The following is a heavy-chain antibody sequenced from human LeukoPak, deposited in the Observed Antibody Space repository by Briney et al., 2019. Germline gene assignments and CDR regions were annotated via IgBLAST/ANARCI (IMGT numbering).Heavy chain of an antibody. CDR2: INHSGST. CDR1: GGSFSGCY. Sequence: SETLSLTCAVYGGSFSGCYWSWIRQPPGKGLEWIGEINHSGSTNYNPSLKSRVTISVDTSKNQFSLKLSSVTAADTAVYYCAMTTKRWLQRKFDYWGQGTLVTVSS. CDR3: AMTTKRWLQRKFDY. V-gene: IGHV4-34*01. D-gene: IGHD5-24*01. J-gene: IGHJ4*02.